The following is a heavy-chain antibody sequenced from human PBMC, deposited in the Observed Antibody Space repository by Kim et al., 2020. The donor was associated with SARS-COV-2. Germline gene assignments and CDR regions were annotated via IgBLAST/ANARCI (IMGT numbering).Heavy chain of an antibody. CDR2: FDPEDGET. D-gene: IGHD1-26*01. CDR1: GYTLTELS. Sequence: ASVKVSCKVSGYTLTELSMHWVRQAPGKGLEWMGGFDPEDGETIYAQKFQGRVTMTEDTSTDTAYMELSSLRSEDTAVYYCATGSGRELKDAFDIWGQGTMVTVSS. V-gene: IGHV1-24*01. J-gene: IGHJ3*02. CDR3: ATGSGRELKDAFDI.